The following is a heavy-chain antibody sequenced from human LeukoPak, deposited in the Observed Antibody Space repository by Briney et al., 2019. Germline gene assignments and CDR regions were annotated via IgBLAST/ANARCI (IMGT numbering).Heavy chain of an antibody. CDR2: MNPNSGNT. J-gene: IGHJ4*02. CDR1: GYTFTSYD. V-gene: IGHV1-8*03. CDR3: ARTMTTMTTHGELDF. Sequence: GASVKVSCKASGYTFTSYDINWVRQATGQGLEWMGWMNPNSGNTGYAQKFQGRVTITRNTSISTAYMELRNLSSDDTAVYYCARTMTTMTTHGELDFWGQGTLVTVSS. D-gene: IGHD4-17*01.